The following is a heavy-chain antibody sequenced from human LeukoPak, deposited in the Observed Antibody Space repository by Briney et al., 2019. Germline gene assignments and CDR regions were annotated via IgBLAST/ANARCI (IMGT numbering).Heavy chain of an antibody. Sequence: PGGSLRLSCAASGFTFSSYAMSWVRQAPGKGLEWVSAISGSGGSTYYADSVKGRFAISRDNSKNTLYLQMNSLRAEDTAVYYCAREDYYYYYYMDVWGKGTTVTVSS. J-gene: IGHJ6*03. CDR1: GFTFSSYA. V-gene: IGHV3-23*01. CDR2: ISGSGGST. CDR3: AREDYYYYYYMDV.